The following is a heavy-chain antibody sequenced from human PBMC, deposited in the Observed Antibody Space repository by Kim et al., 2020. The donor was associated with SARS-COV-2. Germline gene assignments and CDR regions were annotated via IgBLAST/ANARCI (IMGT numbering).Heavy chain of an antibody. J-gene: IGHJ3*02. CDR2: ISAYNGNT. CDR3: ARDGRYYYDSSGPGDDAFDI. V-gene: IGHV1-18*01. Sequence: ASVKVSCKASGYTFTSYGISWVRQAPGQGLEWMGWISAYNGNTNYAQKLQGRVTMTTDTSTSTAYMELRSLRSDDTAVYYCARDGRYYYDSSGPGDDAFDIWGQGTMVTVSS. D-gene: IGHD3-22*01. CDR1: GYTFTSYG.